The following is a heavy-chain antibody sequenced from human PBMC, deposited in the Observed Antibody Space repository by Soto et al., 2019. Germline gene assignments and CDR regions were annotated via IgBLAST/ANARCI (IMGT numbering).Heavy chain of an antibody. Sequence: GGSLRLSCAASGFTFSSYAMSWVRQAPGKGLEWVSAISGSGGSTYYADSVKGRFTISRDNSKNTLYLQMNSLRAEDTAVYYCAKDSLGGFEQLGHYYYYGMDVWGQGTTVTVSS. CDR3: AKDSLGGFEQLGHYYYYGMDV. D-gene: IGHD6-6*01. CDR1: GFTFSSYA. V-gene: IGHV3-23*01. J-gene: IGHJ6*02. CDR2: ISGSGGST.